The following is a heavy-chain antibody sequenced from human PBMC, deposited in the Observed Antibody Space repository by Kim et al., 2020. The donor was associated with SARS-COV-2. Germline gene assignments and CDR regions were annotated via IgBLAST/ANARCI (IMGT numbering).Heavy chain of an antibody. CDR2: FNPSDSDT. CDR1: GYNFSDYW. V-gene: IGHV5-51*01. J-gene: IGHJ4*02. CDR3: ARYWFDTGSYLIDF. Sequence: GESLKISCRGSGYNFSDYWIGWVRQMSGKGLEWMGIFNPSDSDTRYSPSFKGQVTISVDKSINTAYLQWSSLKTSDTAMYYCARYWFDTGSYLIDFWGRG. D-gene: IGHD1-26*01.